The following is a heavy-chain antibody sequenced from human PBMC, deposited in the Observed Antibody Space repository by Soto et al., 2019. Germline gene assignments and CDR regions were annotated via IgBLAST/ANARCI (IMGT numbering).Heavy chain of an antibody. CDR3: ARDLRDSSGYYSNDAFDI. Sequence: SETLSLTCTVSGGSISSGGYYWSWIRQHPGKGLEWIGYIYYSGSTYYNPSLKSRVTISVDTSKNQFSLKLSSVTAADTAVYYCARDLRDSSGYYSNDAFDIWGQGTMVTISS. D-gene: IGHD3-22*01. CDR2: IYYSGST. J-gene: IGHJ3*02. V-gene: IGHV4-31*03. CDR1: GGSISSGGYY.